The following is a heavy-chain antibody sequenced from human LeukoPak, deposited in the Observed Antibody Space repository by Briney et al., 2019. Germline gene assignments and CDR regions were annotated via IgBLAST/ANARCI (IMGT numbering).Heavy chain of an antibody. Sequence: PSETLSLTCAVYGGSFSGYYWSWIRQPPGKGLEWIGEINHSGSTNYNPSLKSRVTISVDTSKNQFSLKLSSVTAADTAVYYCARGSGRNDAFDIWGQGTMVTVSS. D-gene: IGHD3-10*01. CDR2: INHSGST. V-gene: IGHV4-34*01. CDR1: GGSFSGYY. CDR3: ARGSGRNDAFDI. J-gene: IGHJ3*02.